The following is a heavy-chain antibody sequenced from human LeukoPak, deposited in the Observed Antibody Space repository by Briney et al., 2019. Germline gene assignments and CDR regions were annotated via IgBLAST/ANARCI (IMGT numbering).Heavy chain of an antibody. CDR1: GFTFNNYA. CDR3: AKNGDRGAYCTGGTCYPYFYYYMDV. D-gene: IGHD2-15*01. Sequence: GGSLRLSCAASGFTFNNYAMSWVRQAPGKGLEWVSSISHSATTTYYPDSVKGRFTISRDNSKNTLYLQMNSLRAEDTAIYYCAKNGDRGAYCTGGTCYPYFYYYMDVWGKGTTVTI. V-gene: IGHV3-23*01. CDR2: ISHSATTT. J-gene: IGHJ6*03.